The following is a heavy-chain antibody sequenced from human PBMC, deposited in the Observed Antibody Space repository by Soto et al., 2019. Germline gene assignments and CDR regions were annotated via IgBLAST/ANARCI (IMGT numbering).Heavy chain of an antibody. CDR1: GFTFSRFE. V-gene: IGHV3-48*03. CDR3: TRAAWFPYLSFY. D-gene: IGHD3-10*01. J-gene: IGHJ4*02. Sequence: EVQLVESGGGLVQPGGSLRLSCEASGFTFSRFEWHWFRQAPGKGLEWISYISSSGSTAYYASSVEGRFTISRDNANNSVYLQMDSLRAEDTALYYCTRAAWFPYLSFYWGQGALVTVSS. CDR2: ISSSGSTA.